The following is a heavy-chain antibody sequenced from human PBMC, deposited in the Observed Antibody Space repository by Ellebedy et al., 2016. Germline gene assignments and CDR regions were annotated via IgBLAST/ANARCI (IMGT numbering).Heavy chain of an antibody. J-gene: IGHJ2*01. D-gene: IGHD4-23*01. CDR3: ARHDYGGNGGWYFDL. Sequence: ASVKVSCKGSGYSFTSYWIGWVRQMPGKGLEWMGIIYPGDSDTRYSPSFQGQVTISADKSISTAYLQWSSLKASDTAMYYCARHDYGGNGGWYFDLWGRGTLVTVSS. CDR2: IYPGDSDT. CDR1: GYSFTSYW. V-gene: IGHV5-51*01.